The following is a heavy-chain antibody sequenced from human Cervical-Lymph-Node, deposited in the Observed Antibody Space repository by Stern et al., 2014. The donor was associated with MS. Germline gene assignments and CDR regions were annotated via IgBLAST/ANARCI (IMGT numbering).Heavy chain of an antibody. J-gene: IGHJ4*02. CDR1: GYIFSTYT. CDR3: ARDADFRSGYERRDLDY. CDR2: INTKTGTP. Sequence: QVQLGQSGSELKKPGASVEVSCKASGYIFSTYTINWVRQAPGQGLEWMGWINTKTGTPTYAQGFTGRFVFSLDTSVSTAYLQINSLKAEDTAVYYCARDADFRSGYERRDLDYWGQGTLVTVSS. D-gene: IGHD3-3*01. V-gene: IGHV7-4-1*02.